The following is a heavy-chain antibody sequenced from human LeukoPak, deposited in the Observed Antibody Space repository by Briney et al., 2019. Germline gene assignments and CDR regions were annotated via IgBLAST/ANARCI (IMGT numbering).Heavy chain of an antibody. CDR1: GGTFSSYA. CDR2: IIPIFGTA. Sequence: GASVKVSCKASGGTFSSYAISWVRQAPGQGLEWMGGIIPIFGTANYAQKFQGRVTITADESTSTAYMELSSLRSEDTAVYYCASRRDLDILTGPVYDYYYYYGMDVWGQGTTVTVSS. CDR3: ASRRDLDILTGPVYDYYYYYGMDV. J-gene: IGHJ6*02. D-gene: IGHD3-9*01. V-gene: IGHV1-69*13.